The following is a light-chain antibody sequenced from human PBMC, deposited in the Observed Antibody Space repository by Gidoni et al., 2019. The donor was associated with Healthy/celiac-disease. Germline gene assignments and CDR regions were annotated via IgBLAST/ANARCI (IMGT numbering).Light chain of an antibody. CDR1: QDISNY. V-gene: IGKV1-33*01. CDR3: PPRT. CDR2: DAS. J-gene: IGKJ1*01. Sequence: DIQMTQSPSSLSASVGDRVTITCQASQDISNYLNLYQQKPGKAPKLLIYDASNLETGVPSRFSGSGSRTDFTFTISSLQPEDIATYYCPPRTFGQGTKVEIK.